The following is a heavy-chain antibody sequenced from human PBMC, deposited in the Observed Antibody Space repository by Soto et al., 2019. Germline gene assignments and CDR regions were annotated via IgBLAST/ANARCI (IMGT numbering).Heavy chain of an antibody. CDR1: GYTFTSFG. J-gene: IGHJ3*01. CDR3: AKVDYGKNAGASLEL. Sequence: QVQLVQSGAEVKKPGASVKVSCKASGYTFTSFGITWVRQAPGQGLEWLGWISVYNGKTSYAQKLQGRVTVTRDTSMNTASMELRSLRSDDTAIYYCAKVDYGKNAGASLELWGQGTVVTVSS. D-gene: IGHD4-17*01. CDR2: ISVYNGKT. V-gene: IGHV1-18*01.